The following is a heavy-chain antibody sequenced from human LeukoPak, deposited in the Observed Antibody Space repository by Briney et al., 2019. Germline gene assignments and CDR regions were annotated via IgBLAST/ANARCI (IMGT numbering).Heavy chain of an antibody. CDR3: ARGGALLWFGALVAFDI. CDR1: GFTLSSYS. Sequence: GGSLRLSCAASGFTLSSYSMNWVRQAPGKGLEWVSSISSSSSYIYYADSVKGRFTISRDNAKNSLYLQMNSLRAEDTAVYYCARGGALLWFGALVAFDIWGQGTMVTVSS. D-gene: IGHD3-10*01. J-gene: IGHJ3*02. CDR2: ISSSSSYI. V-gene: IGHV3-21*01.